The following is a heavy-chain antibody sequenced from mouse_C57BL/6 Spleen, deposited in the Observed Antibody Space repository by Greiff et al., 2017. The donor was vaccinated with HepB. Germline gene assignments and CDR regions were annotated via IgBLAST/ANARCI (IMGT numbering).Heavy chain of an antibody. Sequence: EVMLVESEGGLVQPGSSMKLSCTASGFTFSDYYMAWVRQVPEKGLEWVANINYDGSSTYYLDSLKSRFIISRDNAKNILYLQMSRLKSEDTATYYCARDLYYSNLYWYFDVWGTGTTVTVSS. CDR1: GFTFSDYY. CDR3: ARDLYYSNLYWYFDV. CDR2: INYDGSST. V-gene: IGHV5-16*01. D-gene: IGHD2-5*01. J-gene: IGHJ1*03.